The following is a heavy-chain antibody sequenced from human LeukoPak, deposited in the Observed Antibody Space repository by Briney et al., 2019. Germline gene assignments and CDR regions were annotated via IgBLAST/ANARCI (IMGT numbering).Heavy chain of an antibody. CDR3: ARGVDGYSYGYEDWFDP. V-gene: IGHV3-48*01. CDR1: GFTFSSYS. CDR2: ISSSSSTI. D-gene: IGHD5-18*01. J-gene: IGHJ5*02. Sequence: GGSLRLSCAASGFTFSSYSMNWVRQAPGKGLEWVSYISSSSSTIYYADSVKGRFTISRDNAKNSLYLQMNSLRAEDTAVYYCARGVDGYSYGYEDWFDPWGQGTLVTVSS.